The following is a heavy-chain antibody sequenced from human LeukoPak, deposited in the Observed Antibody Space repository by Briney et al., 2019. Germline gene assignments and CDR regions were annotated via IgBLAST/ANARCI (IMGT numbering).Heavy chain of an antibody. Sequence: GGSLRLSCAASGFTSSSYAMHWVRQAPGKGLEWVAVISYDGSNKYYADSVKGRFTISRDNSKNTLYLQMNSLRAEDTAVYYCARSYSSTPQYYYYYYMDVWGKGTTVTVSS. CDR3: ARSYSSTPQYYYYYYMDV. CDR1: GFTSSSYA. D-gene: IGHD6-13*01. J-gene: IGHJ6*03. V-gene: IGHV3-30-3*01. CDR2: ISYDGSNK.